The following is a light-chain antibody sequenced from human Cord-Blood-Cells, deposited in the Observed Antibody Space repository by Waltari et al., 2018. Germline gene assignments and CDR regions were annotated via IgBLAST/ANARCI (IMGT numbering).Light chain of an antibody. CDR1: SSNIGSNT. Sequence: QSVPTQPPSAPGTPGPRVTIPCSGSSSNIGSNTVNWSQQLPGTAPKPLISSNNQRPSGVPARFSGSKSGTAASLAISGLQSEDEADYYCAAWDDSLNGPVFGGGTKLTVL. J-gene: IGLJ3*02. V-gene: IGLV1-44*01. CDR3: AAWDDSLNGPV. CDR2: SNN.